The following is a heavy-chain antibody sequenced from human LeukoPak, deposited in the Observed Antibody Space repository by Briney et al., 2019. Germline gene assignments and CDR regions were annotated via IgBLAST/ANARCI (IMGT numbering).Heavy chain of an antibody. CDR3: ATGYRYTAMVGY. Sequence: PSETLSLTCTVSGGSISSYYWSWIRQPPGKGLEWIGYIYYSGSTNYIPSLKSRVTISVETSKNQFSLKLSSVTAADTAVYYCATGYRYTAMVGYWGQGTLVTVSS. J-gene: IGHJ4*02. CDR2: IYYSGST. D-gene: IGHD5-18*01. CDR1: GGSISSYY. V-gene: IGHV4-59*01.